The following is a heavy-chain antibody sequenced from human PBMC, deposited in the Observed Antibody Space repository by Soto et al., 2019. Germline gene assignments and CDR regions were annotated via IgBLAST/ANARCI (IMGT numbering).Heavy chain of an antibody. D-gene: IGHD3-9*01. V-gene: IGHV2-5*02. CDR1: GFSLSTSGVG. Sequence: QITLKESGPTLVKPTQTLTLTCTFSGFSLSTSGVGVGWIRQPPGKALEWLALIYWADDKRYSPYLTSRHTITKDTSKQPVVLTMTNMDPVATATYYCARMGRYYGILTGYSCTIDYWGQGTLGTVSS. J-gene: IGHJ4*02. CDR3: ARMGRYYGILTGYSCTIDY. CDR2: IYWADDK.